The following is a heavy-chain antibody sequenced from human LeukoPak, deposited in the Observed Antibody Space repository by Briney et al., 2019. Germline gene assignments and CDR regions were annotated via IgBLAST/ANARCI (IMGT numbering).Heavy chain of an antibody. D-gene: IGHD1-26*01. CDR2: IYYSGGT. CDR1: GVSISSYY. CDR3: ARGGAGHFDY. Sequence: KPSETLSLTCTVSGVSISSYYWGWIRQPPGKGLEWIGYIYYSGGTNHNPSLKSRVTISVDTSKNQFSLKLSSVTAADTAVYYCARGGAGHFDYWGQGTLVTVSP. V-gene: IGHV4-59*01. J-gene: IGHJ4*02.